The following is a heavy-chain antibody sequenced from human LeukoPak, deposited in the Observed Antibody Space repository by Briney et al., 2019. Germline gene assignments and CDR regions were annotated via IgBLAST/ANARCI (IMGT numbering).Heavy chain of an antibody. V-gene: IGHV3-74*01. J-gene: IGHJ6*02. D-gene: IGHD2-2*01. CDR1: GFTFCSYW. Sequence: PGVSLRLSCAASGFTFCSYWMHWVRQAPGKGLVWVSRINSDGSSTSYADSVKGRFTISRDNAKNTLYLQMNSLRAEDTAVYYCARTRPLEYYGMDVWGQGTTVTVSS. CDR2: INSDGSST. CDR3: ARTRPLEYYGMDV.